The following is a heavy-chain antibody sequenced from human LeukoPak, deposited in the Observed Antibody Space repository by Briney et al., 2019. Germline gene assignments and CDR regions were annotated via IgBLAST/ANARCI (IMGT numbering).Heavy chain of an antibody. Sequence: GGSLRLSCAASGFTFSDYSMNWVRQAPGRGLEWVSSISSSSSYVYYADSVKGRFIISSDNAKNSLSLQMNSLRAEDTAVYYCAKDTGYGSGSFRPYGMDVWGQGTTVTVSS. CDR3: AKDTGYGSGSFRPYGMDV. J-gene: IGHJ6*02. CDR1: GFTFSDYS. V-gene: IGHV3-21*01. CDR2: ISSSSSYV. D-gene: IGHD3-10*01.